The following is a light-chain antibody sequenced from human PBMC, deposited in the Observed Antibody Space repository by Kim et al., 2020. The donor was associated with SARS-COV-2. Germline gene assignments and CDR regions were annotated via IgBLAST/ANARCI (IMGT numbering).Light chain of an antibody. CDR2: GAS. Sequence: DIQMTQSPYSLSASFGDRVTITCRASQSISYFLNWYQQRPGKAPKLLIYGASTLHGGVPSRFSGSGSGTDFTLTISSPQPEDFATYYCQQSYTAPRTFGQGTKVDIK. J-gene: IGKJ1*01. CDR1: QSISYF. V-gene: IGKV1-39*01. CDR3: QQSYTAPRT.